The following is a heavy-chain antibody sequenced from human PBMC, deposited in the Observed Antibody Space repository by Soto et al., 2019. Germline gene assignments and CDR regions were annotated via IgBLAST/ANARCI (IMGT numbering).Heavy chain of an antibody. Sequence: QVQLVESGGGVVQPGRSLRLSCAASGFTFSSYGMHWVRQAPGKGLEWVAVISYDGSNKYYADSVKGRFTISRDNSKNTLYLQMNSLRAEDTAVYYCAKDRRWYYDFSGIWGQGTMVTVSS. CDR3: AKDRRWYYDFSGI. CDR1: GFTFSSYG. V-gene: IGHV3-30*18. J-gene: IGHJ3*02. CDR2: ISYDGSNK. D-gene: IGHD3-3*01.